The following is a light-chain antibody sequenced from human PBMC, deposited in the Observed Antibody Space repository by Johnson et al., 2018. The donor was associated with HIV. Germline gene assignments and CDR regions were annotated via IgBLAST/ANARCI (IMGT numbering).Light chain of an antibody. J-gene: IGLJ1*01. CDR1: SSNVGSSF. CDR3: GTWDSSLGV. V-gene: IGLV1-51*01. Sequence: QSVLTQPPSVSAAPGQTVTISCSGSSSNVGSSFVSWYRQVPGTAPKLLIYDINKRPSGIPGRFSGSKSGPSATLGITGLQTGDEADYYCGTWDSSLGVFGTGTKVTVL. CDR2: DIN.